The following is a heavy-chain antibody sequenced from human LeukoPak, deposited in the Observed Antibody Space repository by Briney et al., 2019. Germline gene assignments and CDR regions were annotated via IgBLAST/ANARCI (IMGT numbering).Heavy chain of an antibody. V-gene: IGHV3-11*01. J-gene: IGHJ4*02. D-gene: IGHD3-16*02. CDR2: ISSSGSTI. CDR3: ARGGAPTFGGVIDYYFDY. Sequence: NPGGFLRLSCAASGFTFSDYYMSWIRQAPGKGLEWVSYISSSGSTIYYADSVKGRFTISRDNAKNSLYLQMNSLRAEDTAVYYCARGGAPTFGGVIDYYFDYWGQGTLVTVSS. CDR1: GFTFSDYY.